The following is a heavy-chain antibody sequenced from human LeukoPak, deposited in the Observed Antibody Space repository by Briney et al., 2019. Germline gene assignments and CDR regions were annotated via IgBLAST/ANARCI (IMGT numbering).Heavy chain of an antibody. V-gene: IGHV4-30-4*08. CDR2: IYYSGST. Sequence: SETLSLTCTVSGGSVNSGSYYWSWIRQPPGKGLEWIGYIYYSGSTYYNPSLKSRVTISVDTSKNQFSLKLSSVTAADTAVYYCARITMNLYYFDYWGQGTLVTVSS. CDR1: GGSVNSGSYY. CDR3: ARITMNLYYFDY. D-gene: IGHD3-22*01. J-gene: IGHJ4*02.